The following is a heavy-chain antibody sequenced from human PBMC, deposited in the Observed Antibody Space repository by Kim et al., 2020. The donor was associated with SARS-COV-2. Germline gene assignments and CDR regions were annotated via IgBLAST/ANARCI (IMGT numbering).Heavy chain of an antibody. Sequence: SETLSLTCTVSGGSISSYYWSWIRQPPGKGLEWIGYIYYSGSTNYNPSLKSRVTISVDTSKNQFSLKLSSVTAADTAVYYCARDSGENYYRRGKAETYYYYGMDVWGQGTTVTVSS. J-gene: IGHJ6*02. D-gene: IGHD3-10*01. V-gene: IGHV4-59*01. CDR2: IYYSGST. CDR1: GGSISSYY. CDR3: ARDSGENYYRRGKAETYYYYGMDV.